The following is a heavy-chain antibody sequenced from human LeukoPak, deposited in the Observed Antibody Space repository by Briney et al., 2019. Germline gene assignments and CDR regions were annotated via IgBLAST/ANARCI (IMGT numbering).Heavy chain of an antibody. CDR1: GFSFTSYW. CDR3: ARDHYCYDNARSWFDP. J-gene: IGHJ5*02. D-gene: IGHD3-22*01. V-gene: IGHV5-51*01. CDR2: FYPGDSDT. Sequence: GESLKISCKGSGFSFTSYWIGWGRQIPGQGVEGMGIFYPGDSDTRYSPSYQGQVTISADKSISTAYLQWSSLKASDTAMYYCARDHYCYDNARSWFDPWGRGTLVTVSS.